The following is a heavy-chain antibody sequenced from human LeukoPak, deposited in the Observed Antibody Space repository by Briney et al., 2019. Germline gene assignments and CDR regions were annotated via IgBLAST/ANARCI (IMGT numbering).Heavy chain of an antibody. CDR1: GFTFSSYS. CDR3: AKVITYDSSGYYRHPDY. V-gene: IGHV3-21*01. J-gene: IGHJ4*02. Sequence: GGSLRLSCAASGFTFSSYSMNWVRQAPGKGLEWVSSISSSSSYIYYADSVKGRFTISRDNAKNSLYLQMNSLRAEDTAVYYCAKVITYDSSGYYRHPDYWGQGTLVTVSS. D-gene: IGHD3-22*01. CDR2: ISSSSSYI.